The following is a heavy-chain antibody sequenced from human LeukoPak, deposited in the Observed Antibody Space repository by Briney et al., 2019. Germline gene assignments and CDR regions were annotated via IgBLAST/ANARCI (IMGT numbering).Heavy chain of an antibody. CDR1: GYTFRTNA. CDR2: ISGSGGTT. Sequence: HPGGSLRLSCVASGYTFRTNAMIWVRQTPGKGLEWLSNISGSGGTTYYADSVRGRFTVSRDNSKNTVYLQMNSLRAEDTAVYYCARDVDLSWGLRYFDYWGQGTLVTVSS. J-gene: IGHJ4*02. V-gene: IGHV3-23*01. D-gene: IGHD2/OR15-2a*01. CDR3: ARDVDLSWGLRYFDY.